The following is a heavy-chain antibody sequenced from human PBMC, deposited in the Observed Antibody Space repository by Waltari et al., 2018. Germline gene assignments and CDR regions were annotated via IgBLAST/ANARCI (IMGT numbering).Heavy chain of an antibody. J-gene: IGHJ5*02. CDR3: ATGDSSSSPWFDP. CDR1: GYTLTELS. CDR2: FDPEDGET. Sequence: VSGYTLTELSMHWVRQAPGKGLEWMGGFDPEDGETIYAQKFQGRVTMTEDTSTDTAYMELSSLRSEDTAVYYCATGDSSSSPWFDPWGQGTLVTVSS. V-gene: IGHV1-24*01. D-gene: IGHD6-6*01.